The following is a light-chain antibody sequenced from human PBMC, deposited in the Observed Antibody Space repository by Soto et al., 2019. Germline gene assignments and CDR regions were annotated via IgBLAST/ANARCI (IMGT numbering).Light chain of an antibody. V-gene: IGKV3-15*01. Sequence: EIVMTQSPATLSVSPGERATLSCRASQSVSSNLAWYQQKPGQAPRLLIYGASTRATGIPARFSGSGSGAEFTLNIRSLQSEDFVVYYCQQYNDWPRTFGQGTKVEIK. J-gene: IGKJ1*01. CDR2: GAS. CDR1: QSVSSN. CDR3: QQYNDWPRT.